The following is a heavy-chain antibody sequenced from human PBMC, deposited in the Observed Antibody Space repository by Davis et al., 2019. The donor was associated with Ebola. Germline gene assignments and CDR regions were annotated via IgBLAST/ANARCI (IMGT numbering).Heavy chain of an antibody. J-gene: IGHJ4*02. D-gene: IGHD3-16*01. CDR1: GGTLRTHG. Sequence: SVKVSCKAAGGTLRTHGISWVRQAPGQGLEWMGGIIPIFGTANYAQKFQGRVTITADESTSTAYMEVSRLRSDDTAVYYCARGSDRTLSFGYFDYWGQGTLVTVSS. CDR2: IIPIFGTA. CDR3: ARGSDRTLSFGYFDY. V-gene: IGHV1-69*13.